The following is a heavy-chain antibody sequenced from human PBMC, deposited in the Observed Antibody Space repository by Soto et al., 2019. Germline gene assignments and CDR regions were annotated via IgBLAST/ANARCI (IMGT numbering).Heavy chain of an antibody. J-gene: IGHJ5*02. CDR1: GYSFTSYW. CDR3: ARGYCSGGSCYGPFDP. CDR2: IYPGDSDT. D-gene: IGHD2-15*01. V-gene: IGHV5-51*01. Sequence: GESLKISCKGSGYSFTSYWIGWVRQMPGKGLEWMGIIYPGDSDTRYSPSFQGQVTISADKSISTAYLQWSSLKASDTAMYYCARGYCSGGSCYGPFDPWGQGTLVTVSS.